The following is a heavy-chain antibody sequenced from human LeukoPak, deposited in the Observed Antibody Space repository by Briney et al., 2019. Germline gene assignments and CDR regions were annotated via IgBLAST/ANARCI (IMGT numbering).Heavy chain of an antibody. D-gene: IGHD5-24*01. CDR1: GFTFSSYS. CDR3: ARDFDGYNYGILDY. CDR2: ISSSSSYI. Sequence: HPGGSLRLSCAASGFTFSSYSMNWVRQAPGKGLEGVSSISSSSSYIYYADSVKGRFTISRDNAKNSLYLQMNSLRAEDTAVYYCARDFDGYNYGILDYWGQGTLVTVSS. V-gene: IGHV3-21*01. J-gene: IGHJ4*02.